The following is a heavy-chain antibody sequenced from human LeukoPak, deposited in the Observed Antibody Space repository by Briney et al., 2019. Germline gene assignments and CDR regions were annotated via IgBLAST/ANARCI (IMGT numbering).Heavy chain of an antibody. J-gene: IGHJ4*02. CDR1: GASFRSGGQY. CDR3: ARIFDI. CDR2: IFYNGKT. Sequence: SETLSLTCTLSGASFRSGGQYWGWIRQTPGKGLEWIVDIFYNGKTNYNPSLKSQVTISLDTSRSQFSLRLSSVTAADTGVYYCARIFDIWGRGTLVTVSS. V-gene: IGHV4-61*08.